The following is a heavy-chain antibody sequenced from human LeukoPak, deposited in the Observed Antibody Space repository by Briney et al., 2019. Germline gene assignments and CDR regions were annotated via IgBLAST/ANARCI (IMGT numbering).Heavy chain of an antibody. CDR1: GFTFSSDA. J-gene: IGHJ4*02. Sequence: GGSLRLSCAASGFTFSSDAMSWVCQAPGKGLEWVSAISGSGGSTYYADSVKGRFTISRDNSKNTLYLQMNSLRAEDTAVYYCAKSDFWSGYLHYFDYWGQGTLVTVSS. CDR2: ISGSGGST. CDR3: AKSDFWSGYLHYFDY. V-gene: IGHV3-23*01. D-gene: IGHD3-3*01.